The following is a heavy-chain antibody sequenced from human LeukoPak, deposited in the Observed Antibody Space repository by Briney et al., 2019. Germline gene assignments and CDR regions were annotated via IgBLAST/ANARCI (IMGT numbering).Heavy chain of an antibody. CDR1: GGSISSGDYY. D-gene: IGHD5-12*01. V-gene: IGHV4-30-4*01. Sequence: PSETLSLTCTVSGGSISSGDYYWSWIRQPPGKGLEWIGYIYYSGSTYYNPSLKSRVTISVDTSKNQFSLKLSSVTAADTAVYYCAYSGYDLDYFDCWGQGTLVTVSS. CDR3: AYSGYDLDYFDC. J-gene: IGHJ4*02. CDR2: IYYSGST.